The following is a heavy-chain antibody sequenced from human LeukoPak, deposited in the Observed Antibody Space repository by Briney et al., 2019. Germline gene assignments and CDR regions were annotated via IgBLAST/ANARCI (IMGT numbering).Heavy chain of an antibody. CDR3: ARDLLDDFWSGYFYGMDV. D-gene: IGHD3-3*01. Sequence: PGGSLRLSCAASGFTFSSYAMPWVRQAPGKGLEWVAVISYDGSNKYYADSVKGRFTISRDNSKNTLYLQMNSLRAEDTAVYYCARDLLDDFWSGYFYGMDVWGQGTTVTVSS. J-gene: IGHJ6*02. V-gene: IGHV3-30-3*01. CDR1: GFTFSSYA. CDR2: ISYDGSNK.